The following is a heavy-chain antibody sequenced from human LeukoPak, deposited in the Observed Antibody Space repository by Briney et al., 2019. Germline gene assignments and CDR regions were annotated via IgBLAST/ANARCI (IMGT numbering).Heavy chain of an antibody. Sequence: PSGTLSLTCAVSGGSISSSNWWSWVRQPPGKGLEWIGEIYHSGSTNYNPSLKSRVTISVDKSKNQFSLKLSSVTAADTAVYYCARADWGRYYYMDVWGKGTTVTVSS. CDR1: GGSISSSNW. D-gene: IGHD7-27*01. J-gene: IGHJ6*03. CDR2: IYHSGST. CDR3: ARADWGRYYYMDV. V-gene: IGHV4-4*02.